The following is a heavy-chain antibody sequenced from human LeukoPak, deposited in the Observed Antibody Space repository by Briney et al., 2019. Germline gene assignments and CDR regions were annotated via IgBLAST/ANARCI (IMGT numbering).Heavy chain of an antibody. CDR2: ISYDGSNK. J-gene: IGHJ4*02. Sequence: TGGSLRLSCAASGFTFSSYAMHWVRQAPGKWLEWVAVISYDGSNKYYADSVKGRFSISRDNSKNTLYLQMSSLRDEDTAVYYCAGVSESGCYYFDYWGQGTLVTVSS. D-gene: IGHD6-19*01. V-gene: IGHV3-30*03. CDR1: GFTFSSYA. CDR3: AGVSESGCYYFDY.